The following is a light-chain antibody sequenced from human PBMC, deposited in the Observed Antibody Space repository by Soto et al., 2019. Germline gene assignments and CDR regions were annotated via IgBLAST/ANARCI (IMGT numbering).Light chain of an antibody. V-gene: IGKV1-27*01. Sequence: DIQMTQSPSSLSASVLDRVTITFRSSQGISNYLAWYQQKPGKVPKLLIYAASTLQSGVPSRFSGSGSGTDFTLTISSLQPEDVATYYCQKYNNAPQLNFGGGTKVDIK. CDR2: AAS. CDR1: QGISNY. CDR3: QKYNNAPQLN. J-gene: IGKJ4*01.